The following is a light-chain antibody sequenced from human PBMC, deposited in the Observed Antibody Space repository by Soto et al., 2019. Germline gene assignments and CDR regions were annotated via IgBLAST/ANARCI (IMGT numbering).Light chain of an antibody. Sequence: DLVMTQSPLSLPVTPGEPASISCRSGQSLLHSNGYTYLDWYLQKPGQSPQLLIYLVSNRASGVPGRFSGSGIGTDFTLKISRVEAEDVGVYYCMQALQTPYTFGQGTKLEI. CDR3: MQALQTPYT. CDR2: LVS. V-gene: IGKV2-28*01. CDR1: QSLLHSNGYTY. J-gene: IGKJ2*01.